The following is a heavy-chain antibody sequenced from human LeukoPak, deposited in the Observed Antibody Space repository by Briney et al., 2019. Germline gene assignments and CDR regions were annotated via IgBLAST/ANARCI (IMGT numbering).Heavy chain of an antibody. D-gene: IGHD3-16*02. CDR1: GYSLTSYW. V-gene: IGHV5-51*01. CDR3: ARPVTFGGVIVSHFDY. J-gene: IGHJ4*02. CDR2: IYPGDSDT. Sequence: GESLKISCKGSGYSLTSYWIGWVRQMPGKGLEWMGIIYPGDSDTRYSPSFQGQVTISADKSISTAYLQWSSLKASDTAMYYCARPVTFGGVIVSHFDYWGQGTLVTVSS.